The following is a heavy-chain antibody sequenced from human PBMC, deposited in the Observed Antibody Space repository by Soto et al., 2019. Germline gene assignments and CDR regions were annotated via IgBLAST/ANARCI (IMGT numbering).Heavy chain of an antibody. J-gene: IGHJ6*02. V-gene: IGHV1-46*01. CDR3: ARGGRIVDTGIGYYYYHAMDA. CDR2: FNPTGDTA. Sequence: ASVKVSCKASGYTFTSYYIHWVRQAPGQGLEWMGIFNPTGDTASYAQKLQGRVTMTRDTSTGTAYMELGSLRSEDTAVYYCARGGRIVDTGIGYYYYHAMDAWGQGTTVTV. CDR1: GYTFTSYY. D-gene: IGHD5-18*01.